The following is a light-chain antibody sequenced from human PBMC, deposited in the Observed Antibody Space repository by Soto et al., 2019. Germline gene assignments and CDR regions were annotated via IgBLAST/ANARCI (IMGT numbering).Light chain of an antibody. V-gene: IGKV3-15*01. CDR2: RAS. CDR1: QSINSN. Sequence: IVMTQSPATLSVSPGERATLSCRASQSINSNLAWYQQKPGQAPRLLLFRASIRATGFPARFSGSGSGTEFNITISSLQSEDSAIYYCQQYNNWPRATVGGGTKVEI. J-gene: IGKJ4*01. CDR3: QQYNNWPRAT.